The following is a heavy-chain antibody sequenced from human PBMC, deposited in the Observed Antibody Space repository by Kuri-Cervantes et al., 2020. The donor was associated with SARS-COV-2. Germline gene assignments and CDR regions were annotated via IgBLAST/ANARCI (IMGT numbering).Heavy chain of an antibody. V-gene: IGHV3-30-3*01. D-gene: IGHD2-2*02. J-gene: IGHJ3*01. CDR3: ARDAVVPASIGDALDV. CDR2: ISFDGINK. Sequence: GGSLRLSCAASGFNFRTYAIHWVRQAPGKGLEWVAVISFDGINKYYVDSVKGRFTISRDNSKNTLSLQMNTLTAEDTAVYYCARDAVVPASIGDALDVWGRGTMVT. CDR1: GFNFRTYA.